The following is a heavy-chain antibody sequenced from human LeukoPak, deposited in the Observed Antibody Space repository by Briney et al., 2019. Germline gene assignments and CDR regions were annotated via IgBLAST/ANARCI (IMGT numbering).Heavy chain of an antibody. CDR1: GFTLSSYA. Sequence: GGSLRLSCAAYGFTLSSYAMRWVRQAPGKGVEWVAVISYDASYKSYAASVNAPFTISTDNSKNTLYLQMTSLTAEDTAVYYCARPLIVGALSFDYWGQGTLVTVSS. J-gene: IGHJ4*02. CDR2: ISYDASYK. D-gene: IGHD1-26*01. V-gene: IGHV3-30-3*01. CDR3: ARPLIVGALSFDY.